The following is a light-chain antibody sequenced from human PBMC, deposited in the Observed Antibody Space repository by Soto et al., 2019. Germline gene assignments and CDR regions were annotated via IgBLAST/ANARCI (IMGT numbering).Light chain of an antibody. CDR1: SSDVGGYNH. CDR2: EVA. Sequence: QSALTQPASVSASPGQSITISCTGTSSDVGGYNHVSWFQQHPGKAPKLIIYEVANRPSGVSNRFSASKSGNTASLTISGLQAEDEANYFCCSYTRRTTCVFGGGTQLTVL. CDR3: CSYTRRTTCV. V-gene: IGLV2-14*01. J-gene: IGLJ3*02.